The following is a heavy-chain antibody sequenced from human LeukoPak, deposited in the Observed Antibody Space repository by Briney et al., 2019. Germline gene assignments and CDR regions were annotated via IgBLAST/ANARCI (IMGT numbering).Heavy chain of an antibody. CDR3: ASGDRYSSGQYYFDY. Sequence: SETLSLTCAVYGGSFSGYYWSWIRQPPGKGLEWIGEINHSGSTNYNPSLKSRVTISVDTSKNQFSLKLSSVTAADTAVYYCASGDRYSSGQYYFDYWGQGTLVTVSS. V-gene: IGHV4-34*01. CDR1: GGSFSGYY. J-gene: IGHJ4*02. CDR2: INHSGST. D-gene: IGHD6-19*01.